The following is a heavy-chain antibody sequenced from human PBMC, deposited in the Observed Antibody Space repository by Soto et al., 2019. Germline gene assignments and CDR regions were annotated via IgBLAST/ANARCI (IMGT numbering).Heavy chain of an antibody. CDR2: IYYSGST. CDR1: GGTISSSSYY. D-gene: IGHD2-2*01. CDR3: ARLGGYCSSTSCYGYYGMDV. V-gene: IGHV4-39*01. Sequence: ETLSLTCTVSGGTISSSSYYWGWIRQPPGKGLEWIGSIYYSGSTYYNPSLKSRVTISVDTSKNQFSLKLSSVTAADTAVYYCARLGGYCSSTSCYGYYGMDVWGQGTTVTV. J-gene: IGHJ6*02.